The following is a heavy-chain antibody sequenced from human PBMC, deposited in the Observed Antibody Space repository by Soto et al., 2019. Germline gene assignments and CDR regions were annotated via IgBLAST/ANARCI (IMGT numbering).Heavy chain of an antibody. CDR2: ISYDGNYK. Sequence: QVQLVESGGGVVQPGESLRLSCAASGFTFSTYGMHWVRQAPGKGLEWVAVISYDGNYKHYADSVKGRFTISRDNSKNTLYLQMSTVRIEDTAMHYCANDHALAALDWGQGTLVTVSS. J-gene: IGHJ4*02. D-gene: IGHD6-25*01. V-gene: IGHV3-30*18. CDR1: GFTFSTYG. CDR3: ANDHALAALD.